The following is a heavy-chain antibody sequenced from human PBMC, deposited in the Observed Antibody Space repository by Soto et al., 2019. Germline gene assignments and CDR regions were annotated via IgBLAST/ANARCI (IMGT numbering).Heavy chain of an antibody. Sequence: PGESLKISCKGSGYSFTSYWIGWVRQMPGKGLEWMGIIYPGDSDTRYSPSFQGQVTISADKSISTAYLQWSSLKASDTAMYYCAIGARSFSYYYGMDVRGQRTTVTVSS. CDR3: AIGARSFSYYYGMDV. V-gene: IGHV5-51*01. CDR2: IYPGDSDT. CDR1: GYSFTSYW. J-gene: IGHJ6*02.